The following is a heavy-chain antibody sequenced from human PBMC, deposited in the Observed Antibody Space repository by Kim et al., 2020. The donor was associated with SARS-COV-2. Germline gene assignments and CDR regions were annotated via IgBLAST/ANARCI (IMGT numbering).Heavy chain of an antibody. CDR3: TTGADYGSGSYYNHYCMDV. V-gene: IGHV3-15*01. Sequence: GGSLRLSCAASGFTFSNAWMSWVRQAPGKGLEWVGRIKSKTDGGTTDYAAPVKGRFTISRDDSKNTLYLQMNSLKTEDTAVYYCTTGADYGSGSYYNHYCMDVWGQGTTVTVSS. CDR1: GFTFSNAW. CDR2: IKSKTDGGTT. D-gene: IGHD3-10*01. J-gene: IGHJ6*02.